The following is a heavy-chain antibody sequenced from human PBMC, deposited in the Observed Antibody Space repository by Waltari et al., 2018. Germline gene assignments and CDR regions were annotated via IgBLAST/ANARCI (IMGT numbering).Heavy chain of an antibody. CDR3: VRDGLGSGRTRVDV. D-gene: IGHD2-2*01. Sequence: QLVESGGGLVQPGGSLRLACAASGFSFSSYEMNWVRQATGTGLGWISDISDSANRKFYAWSCECRFIVSRDNAKNSLHLEMNSLRVEDTATYYCVRDGLGSGRTRVDVWGQGTTVIVSS. CDR2: ISDSANRK. J-gene: IGHJ6*02. V-gene: IGHV3-48*03. CDR1: GFSFSSYE.